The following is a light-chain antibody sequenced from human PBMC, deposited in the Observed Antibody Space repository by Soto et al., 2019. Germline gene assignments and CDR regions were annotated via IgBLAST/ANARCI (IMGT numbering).Light chain of an antibody. CDR3: QQYNNWPPFT. V-gene: IGKV3-15*01. CDR1: QSVSTN. CDR2: GAS. Sequence: EIVMTQSPATLSVSPGERAILSCRASQSVSTNLGWYQQKPCQAPRLLILGASTRATGIPARFSGSGSGTEFTLTISSLQSEDSAVYYCQQYNNWPPFTFGQGTRLEIK. J-gene: IGKJ5*01.